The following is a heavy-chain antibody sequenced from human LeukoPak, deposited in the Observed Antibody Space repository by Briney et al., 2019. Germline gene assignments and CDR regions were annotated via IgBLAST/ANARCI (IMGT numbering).Heavy chain of an antibody. Sequence: ASVKVSCKASGYTFTGYYMHWVQQAPGQGLEWMGRINPNSGGTNYAQKFQGRVTMTRDTSISTAYMELSRLRSDDTAVYYCARDIEYSSSFDYWGQGTLVTVSS. CDR1: GYTFTGYY. CDR2: INPNSGGT. V-gene: IGHV1-2*06. CDR3: ARDIEYSSSFDY. J-gene: IGHJ4*02. D-gene: IGHD6-6*01.